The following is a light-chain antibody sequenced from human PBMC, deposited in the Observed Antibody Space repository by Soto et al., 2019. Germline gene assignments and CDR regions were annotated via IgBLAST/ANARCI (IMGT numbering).Light chain of an antibody. CDR2: EAA. V-gene: IGKV1-5*01. J-gene: IGKJ1*01. CDR3: QQYGSYPRS. Sequence: DIQMTQSPYILSASVGDRVTITCRASQRIDNWLAWYQQKPGEAPKCLIYEAARLDSGVPSRFSGCGSGTNFTLTISGVHPDDIASSYCQQYGSYPRSFGQGTKVEIK. CDR1: QRIDNW.